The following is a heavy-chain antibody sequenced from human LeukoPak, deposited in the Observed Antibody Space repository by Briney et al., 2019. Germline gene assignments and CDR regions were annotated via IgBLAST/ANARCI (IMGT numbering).Heavy chain of an antibody. CDR1: GFTFSSYE. J-gene: IGHJ5*02. CDR2: ISSSGSTI. V-gene: IGHV3-48*03. CDR3: ARKVYYYDSSGLGWFDP. D-gene: IGHD3-22*01. Sequence: GGSLRLSCAASGFTFSSYEMNWVRQAPGKGLEWVSYISSSGSTIYYADSVKGRFTISRDNAKNSLYLQMNSLRAEDTAVYYCARKVYYYDSSGLGWFDPWGQGTLVTVSS.